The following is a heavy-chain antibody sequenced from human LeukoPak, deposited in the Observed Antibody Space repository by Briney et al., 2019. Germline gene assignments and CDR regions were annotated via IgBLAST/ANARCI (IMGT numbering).Heavy chain of an antibody. V-gene: IGHV3-23*01. CDR3: AKDSRSDGDYGDYYYYYYMDV. D-gene: IGHD4-17*01. Sequence: PGGSPRLSCAASGFTFSSYGMSWVRQAPGKGLEWVSAISGSGGSTYYADSVKGRFTISRDNSKNTLYLQMSSLRAEDTAVYYCAKDSRSDGDYGDYYYYYYMDVWGKGTTVTISS. CDR2: ISGSGGST. J-gene: IGHJ6*03. CDR1: GFTFSSYG.